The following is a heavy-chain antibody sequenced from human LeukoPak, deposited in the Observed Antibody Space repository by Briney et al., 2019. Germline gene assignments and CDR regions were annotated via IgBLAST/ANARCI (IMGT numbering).Heavy chain of an antibody. CDR3: ATDLPVGPKYGPRRHPPIDY. J-gene: IGHJ4*02. CDR2: FDPEDGET. CDR1: GYTFTNYG. Sequence: ASVKVSCKASGYTFTNYGITWVRQAPGQGLEWMGGFDPEDGETIYAQKFQGRVTMTEDTSTDTAYMELSSLRSEDTAVYYCATDLPVGPKYGPRRHPPIDYWGQGTLVTVSS. D-gene: IGHD1-26*01. V-gene: IGHV1-24*01.